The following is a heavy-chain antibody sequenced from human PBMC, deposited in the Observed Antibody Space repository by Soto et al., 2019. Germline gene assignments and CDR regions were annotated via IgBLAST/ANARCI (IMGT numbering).Heavy chain of an antibody. V-gene: IGHV4-39*01. CDR3: ARTPIVVVVAAISGWFDP. Sequence: SETLSLTCTVSGGSIISSSYYWVWIRQPPGKGLEWIGSIYYSGSTYYNPSLKSRVTISVDTSKNQFSLKLSSVTAADTAVYYCARTPIVVVVAAISGWFDPWGQGTLVTVSS. J-gene: IGHJ5*02. CDR1: GGSIISSSYY. CDR2: IYYSGST. D-gene: IGHD2-15*01.